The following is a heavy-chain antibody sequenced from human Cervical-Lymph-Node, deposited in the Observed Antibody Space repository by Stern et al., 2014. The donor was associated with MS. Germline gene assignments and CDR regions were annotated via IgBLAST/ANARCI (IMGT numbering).Heavy chain of an antibody. CDR3: ARVVYSSGWYFDY. Sequence: VQLLESGPGLVKPSETLSLTCTVSGGSISSYYWSWIRQPPGKGLEWLGYIYYSGSTNYNPSLKSRVTMSVDTSKNQFSLKLSSVTAADTAVYYCARVVYSSGWYFDYWGQGTLVTVSS. D-gene: IGHD6-19*01. J-gene: IGHJ4*02. CDR2: IYYSGST. V-gene: IGHV4-59*01. CDR1: GGSISSYY.